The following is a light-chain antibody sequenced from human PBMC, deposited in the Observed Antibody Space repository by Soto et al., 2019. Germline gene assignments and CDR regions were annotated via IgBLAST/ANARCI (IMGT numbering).Light chain of an antibody. J-gene: IGKJ1*01. CDR3: QQYGSSPWT. V-gene: IGKV3-20*01. Sequence: EIVLTQSPGTLSLSPGERATLSCRASQSVSSSYLAWYQQKPGQAPRLLIYGASSRATGIPDRFSGSGSGTDFTLTISRLETEDFAVYYCQQYGSSPWTVGQGTKV. CDR1: QSVSSSY. CDR2: GAS.